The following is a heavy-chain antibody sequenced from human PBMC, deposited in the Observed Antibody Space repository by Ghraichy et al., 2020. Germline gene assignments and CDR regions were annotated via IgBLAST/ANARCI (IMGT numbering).Heavy chain of an antibody. V-gene: IGHV3-7*01. CDR3: ARERHGIAAAGKSYYYYYMDV. D-gene: IGHD6-13*01. Sequence: GGSLRLSCAASGFTFSSYWMSWVRQAPGKGLEWVANIKQDGSEKYYVDSVKGRFTISRDNAKNSLYLQMKSLRAEDTAVYYCARERHGIAAAGKSYYYYYMDVWGKGTTVTVSS. J-gene: IGHJ6*03. CDR2: IKQDGSEK. CDR1: GFTFSSYW.